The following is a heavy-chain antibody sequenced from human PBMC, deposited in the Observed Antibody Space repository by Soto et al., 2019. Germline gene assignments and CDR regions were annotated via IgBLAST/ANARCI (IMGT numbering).Heavy chain of an antibody. CDR1: GFSLSTSGVG. V-gene: IGHV2-5*02. Sequence: QITLKESGPTLLKATQTLTLTCTFSGFSLSTSGVGVAWIRQPPGKALEWLALIYWDDDKRYSPSLNSRPTLTKDTSKNQVVRTMTHMDPVDTATYYGAHGLVPADSLVYFDYWGQGTLVTVSS. J-gene: IGHJ4*02. CDR3: AHGLVPADSLVYFDY. D-gene: IGHD2-2*01. CDR2: IYWDDDK.